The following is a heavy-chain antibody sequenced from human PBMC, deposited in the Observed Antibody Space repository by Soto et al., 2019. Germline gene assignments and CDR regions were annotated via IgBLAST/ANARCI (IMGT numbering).Heavy chain of an antibody. CDR2: INQDGSVQ. CDR3: ARDLSPKYTTDWVDAFDF. D-gene: IGHD6-19*01. V-gene: IGHV3-7*05. Sequence: EVQLVESGGGLVQPGGSLRLSCAASGFTFSTYWMTWVRQALGKGLEWVANINQDGSVQNYVDTVKGRFTISRDNAENSLYRKMNSLRAEDAAVYYCARDLSPKYTTDWVDAFDFWCQGTMGTVSS. J-gene: IGHJ3*01. CDR1: GFTFSTYW.